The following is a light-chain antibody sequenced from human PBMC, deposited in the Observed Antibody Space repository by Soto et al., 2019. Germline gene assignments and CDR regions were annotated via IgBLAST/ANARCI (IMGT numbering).Light chain of an antibody. J-gene: IGLJ1*01. CDR3: AAWGGGLRGPYV. V-gene: IGLV1-51*01. CDR1: SSDIGNNY. Sequence: QSVLTQPPSVSAAPGQKVTISCFGSSSDIGNNYVSWYQQFPGTAPQLLIYDNDRRPSGIPDRFSASRSGTSATLGITGLQTGDEADYYCAAWGGGLRGPYVFGTGTKVTVL. CDR2: DND.